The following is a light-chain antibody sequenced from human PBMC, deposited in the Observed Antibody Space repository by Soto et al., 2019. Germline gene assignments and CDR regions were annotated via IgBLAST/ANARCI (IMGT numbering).Light chain of an antibody. CDR3: QQFNNYPT. Sequence: EIVLTQSPATLSLSPGERGTLSCRASQSVSSYLAWYQQKPGQAPRLLIYDASNTATGIPARFSGSGSGTDFTLTISSLEPEDFATYYCQQFNNYPTFGQGTRLEIK. CDR2: DAS. J-gene: IGKJ5*01. V-gene: IGKV3-11*01. CDR1: QSVSSY.